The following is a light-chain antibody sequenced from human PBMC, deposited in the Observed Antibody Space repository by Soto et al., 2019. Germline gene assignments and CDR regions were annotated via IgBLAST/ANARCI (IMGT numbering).Light chain of an antibody. CDR3: QRYDSLPPT. Sequence: DIQMTQSPSSLSASVGDRVTITCQASHDIKKFLNWFQKKPGKAPELLIYDASNLQTGVPSRFSGSGSGTHFTFTISSLQPEDIATYYCQRYDSLPPTFGQGTRLDIK. J-gene: IGKJ5*01. V-gene: IGKV1-33*01. CDR2: DAS. CDR1: HDIKKF.